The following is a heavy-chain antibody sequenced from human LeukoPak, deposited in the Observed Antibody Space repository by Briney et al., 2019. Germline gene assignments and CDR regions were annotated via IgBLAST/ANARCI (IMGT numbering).Heavy chain of an antibody. V-gene: IGHV4-59*08. CDR1: GGSISSYY. CDR2: IYYSGST. CDR3: ARGVVPAAIDY. J-gene: IGHJ4*02. D-gene: IGHD2-2*01. Sequence: SETLSLTCTVSGGSISSYYWSWIRQPPGKGLEWIGYIYYSGSTNYNPSLKSRVTISVDTSKNQFSLKLSSVTAADTAVYYCARGVVPAAIDYWGQGTLVTVSS.